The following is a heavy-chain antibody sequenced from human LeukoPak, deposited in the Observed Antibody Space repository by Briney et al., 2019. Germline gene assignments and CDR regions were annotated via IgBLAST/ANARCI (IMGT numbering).Heavy chain of an antibody. Sequence: GGSLRLSCAASGFTFSSYGMHWVRQAPGKGLEWVAVIWYDGSNKYYADSVKGRFTISRDNSKNTLYLQMNSLRAEDTAVYYCARFKYDFWSGSRSYYFYGMDVWGQGTTVTVSS. D-gene: IGHD3-3*01. CDR3: ARFKYDFWSGSRSYYFYGMDV. CDR2: IWYDGSNK. V-gene: IGHV3-33*01. CDR1: GFTFSSYG. J-gene: IGHJ6*02.